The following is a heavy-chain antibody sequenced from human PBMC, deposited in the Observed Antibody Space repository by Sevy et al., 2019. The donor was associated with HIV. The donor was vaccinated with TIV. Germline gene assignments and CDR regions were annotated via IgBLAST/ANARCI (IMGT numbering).Heavy chain of an antibody. J-gene: IGHJ4*02. D-gene: IGHD3-22*01. CDR3: ARELSPSYYYDSSGYFRPLGY. CDR1: GYTFTSYG. V-gene: IGHV1-18*01. Sequence: ASVKVSCKASGYTFTSYGISWVRQAPGQGLEWMGWISAYNGNTNYAQKLQGRVTMTTDTSTRTAFMELRSLRSDDPAVYYCARELSPSYYYDSSGYFRPLGYWGQGTLVTVSS. CDR2: ISAYNGNT.